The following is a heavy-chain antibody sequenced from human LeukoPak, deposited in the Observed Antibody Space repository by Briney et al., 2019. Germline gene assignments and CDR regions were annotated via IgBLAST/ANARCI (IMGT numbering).Heavy chain of an antibody. CDR1: GSTFDDYT. V-gene: IGHV3-9*01. J-gene: IGHJ4*02. Sequence: GRSLRLSCAASGSTFDDYTMHWVRQAPGKGLEWVSGISWNSGSIGYADSVKGRFTISRDNAKNSLYLQMNSLRAEDTALYYCAKERITMVRGALDYWGQGTLVTVSS. CDR2: ISWNSGSI. CDR3: AKERITMVRGALDY. D-gene: IGHD3-10*01.